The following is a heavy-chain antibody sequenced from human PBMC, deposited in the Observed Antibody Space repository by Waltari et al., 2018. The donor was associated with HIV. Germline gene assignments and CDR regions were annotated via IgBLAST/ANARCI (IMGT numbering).Heavy chain of an antibody. J-gene: IGHJ5*02. CDR2: INHSGST. D-gene: IGHD3-22*01. Sequence: QVQLQQWGAGLLRPSETLSLTCAVYGGSFSGYYWSWIRQPPGKGLEWIGEINHSGSTKYNPSLKSRVTISVDTSKNQFSLKESSVTAADTAVYYCARGRKYSYDSSAYHNWFDPWGQGTLVTVSS. V-gene: IGHV4-34*01. CDR1: GGSFSGYY. CDR3: ARGRKYSYDSSAYHNWFDP.